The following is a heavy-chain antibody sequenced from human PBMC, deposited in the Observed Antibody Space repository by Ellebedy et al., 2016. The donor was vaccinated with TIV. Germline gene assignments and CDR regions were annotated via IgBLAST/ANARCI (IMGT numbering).Heavy chain of an antibody. CDR2: ISGSGDRT. D-gene: IGHD3-10*01. CDR3: AKDRLWRGSGTQTFDN. V-gene: IGHV3-23*01. J-gene: IGHJ4*02. CDR1: GFSFSSYA. Sequence: PGGSLRLSCVGSGFSFSSYAMSWVRQAPGKGLEWVSAISGSGDRTYYADSVKGRFTISRDNSKNTLYLQMNSLRAEDTAVYYCAKDRLWRGSGTQTFDNWGQGTLVTVSS.